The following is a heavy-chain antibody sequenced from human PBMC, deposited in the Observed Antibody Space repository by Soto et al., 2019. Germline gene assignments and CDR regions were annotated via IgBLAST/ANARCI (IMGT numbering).Heavy chain of an antibody. Sequence: QVQLVESGGGVVQPGRSLRLSCAASGFTFSSYGMHWVRQAPGKGLEWVAVRSYDGRNKYYADSVKGRFTISRDNSKNTLYLQMNSLRAEDSAGYYCARARAYSYGSSALGDYWGQGTLITVSA. D-gene: IGHD3-22*01. CDR1: GFTFSSYG. CDR3: ARARAYSYGSSALGDY. J-gene: IGHJ4*02. CDR2: RSYDGRNK. V-gene: IGHV3-30*03.